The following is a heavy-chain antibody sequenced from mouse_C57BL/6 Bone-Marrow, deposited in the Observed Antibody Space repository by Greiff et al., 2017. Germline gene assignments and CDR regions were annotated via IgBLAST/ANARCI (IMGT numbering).Heavy chain of an antibody. D-gene: IGHD2-4*01. V-gene: IGHV5-15*01. CDR3: ERHKRSLYDLGYFDV. CDR1: GFTFSDYG. J-gene: IGHJ1*03. Sequence: EVMLVESGGGLVQPGGSLKLSCAASGFTFSDYGMAWVRQAPRKGPEWVAFISNLAYSIYYADPVTGRFTISRENAKNTLYLEMSGLRSEDTAMYYCERHKRSLYDLGYFDVWGTGTTVTVSA. CDR2: ISNLAYSI.